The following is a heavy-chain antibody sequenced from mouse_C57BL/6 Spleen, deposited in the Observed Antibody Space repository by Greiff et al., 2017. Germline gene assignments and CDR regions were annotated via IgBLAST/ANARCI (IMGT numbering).Heavy chain of an antibody. J-gene: IGHJ4*01. CDR3: ARRYGSSRGYAMDY. D-gene: IGHD1-1*01. CDR1: GYTFTDYN. Sequence: VQLQQSGPELVKPGASVKIPCKASGYTFTDYNMDWVKQSHGKSLEWIGDINPNNGGTIYNQKFKGKATLTVDKSSSTAYMELRSLTSEDTAVYYCARRYGSSRGYAMDYWGQGTSVTVSS. CDR2: INPNNGGT. V-gene: IGHV1-18*01.